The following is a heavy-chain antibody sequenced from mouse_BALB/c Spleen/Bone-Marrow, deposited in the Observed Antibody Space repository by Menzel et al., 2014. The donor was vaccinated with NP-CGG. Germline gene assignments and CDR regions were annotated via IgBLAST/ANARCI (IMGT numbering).Heavy chain of an antibody. Sequence: VQLQQSGTELVKPGASVKISCKATGYTFSRYWIEWVKQRPGHGLEWIGEILPGSCHSNYNEKFKGKATFTADTSSNTAYMQLSSLASEDSDVYYCARKWPYNCGSRGDGLDYWGQGPSVTVPS. CDR1: GYTFSRYW. J-gene: IGHJ4*01. CDR3: ARKWPYNCGSRGDGLDY. D-gene: IGHD1-1*01. V-gene: IGHV1-9*01. CDR2: ILPGSCHS.